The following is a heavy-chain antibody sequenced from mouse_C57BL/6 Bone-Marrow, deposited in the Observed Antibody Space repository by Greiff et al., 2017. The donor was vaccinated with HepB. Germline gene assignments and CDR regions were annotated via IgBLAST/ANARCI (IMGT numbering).Heavy chain of an antibody. CDR3: ARGRQLRFETMDY. Sequence: QVQLQQPGAELVKPGASVKLSCKASGYTFTSYWMHWVKQRPGQGLEWIGMIHPNSGSTNYNEKFKSKATLTVDKSSSTAYMQLSSLTSKDSAVYYCARGRQLRFETMDYWGQGTSVTVSS. CDR1: GYTFTSYW. CDR2: IHPNSGST. V-gene: IGHV1-64*01. J-gene: IGHJ4*01. D-gene: IGHD3-2*02.